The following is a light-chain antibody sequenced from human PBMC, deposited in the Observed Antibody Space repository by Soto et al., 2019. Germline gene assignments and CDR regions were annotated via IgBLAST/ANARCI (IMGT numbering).Light chain of an antibody. J-gene: IGKJ1*01. V-gene: IGKV1-6*01. CDR2: AAS. Sequence: AIQMTKSPSSLSASVGDRVTITCRASQGIRNDLGWYQQKPGKAPKLLIYAASSLQSGVPSRFSGSGSGTDFTLTISSLQPEDFATHYCLQDYNYPWTFGQGTKVDIK. CDR1: QGIRND. CDR3: LQDYNYPWT.